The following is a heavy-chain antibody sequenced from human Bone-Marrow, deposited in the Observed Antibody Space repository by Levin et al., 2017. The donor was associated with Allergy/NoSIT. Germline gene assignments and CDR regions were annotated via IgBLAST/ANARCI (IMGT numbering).Heavy chain of an antibody. J-gene: IGHJ6*03. CDR3: ARQAYGTRYYSRSPKNKQDDYYYMDV. D-gene: IGHD3-10*01. CDR1: GASINNHH. CDR2: MYKTSSA. V-gene: IGHV4-59*11. Sequence: GSLRLSCTVSGASINNHHWTWIRQPPGKGLEWIGYMYKTSSADSNPSLRSRVSMSADMSKNQFSLSLSSVTAADTAVYYCARQAYGTRYYSRSPKNKQDDYYYMDVWGRGTTVTVSS.